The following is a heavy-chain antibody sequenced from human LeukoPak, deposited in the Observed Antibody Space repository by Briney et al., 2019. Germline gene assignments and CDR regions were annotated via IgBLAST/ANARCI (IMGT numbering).Heavy chain of an antibody. CDR1: GVTFSTYD. V-gene: IGHV3-48*03. CDR2: ISSGASTI. D-gene: IGHD1-26*01. J-gene: IGHJ4*02. Sequence: GSLRLSCAASGVTFSTYDMNWVRQASGKGLEWVSYISSGASTIYYADSVKGRFTISRDNAKNSLYLQMNSLRAEDTAVYYCARLSETDYWGQGTPVTVSS. CDR3: ARLSETDY.